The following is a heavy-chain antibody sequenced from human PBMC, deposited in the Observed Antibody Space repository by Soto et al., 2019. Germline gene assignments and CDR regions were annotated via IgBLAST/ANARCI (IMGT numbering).Heavy chain of an antibody. CDR2: IYPGDSDT. V-gene: IGHV5-51*01. D-gene: IGHD4-4*01. Sequence: PGESLKISCKGSGYSFTSDWIGWVRQMPGKGLEWMGIIYPGDSDTRYSPSFQGQVTISADKSISTAYLQWSSLKASDTAMYYCARHMTTVTYYYYMDVWGKGTTVTVSS. J-gene: IGHJ6*03. CDR1: GYSFTSDW. CDR3: ARHMTTVTYYYYMDV.